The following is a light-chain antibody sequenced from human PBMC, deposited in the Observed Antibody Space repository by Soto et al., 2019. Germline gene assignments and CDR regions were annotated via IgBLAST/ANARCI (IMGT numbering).Light chain of an antibody. CDR1: SSDVGGYNY. V-gene: IGLV2-8*01. J-gene: IGLJ1*01. Sequence: QSALTQHPSASGSPGQSVTISCTGTSSDVGGYNYVSWYQQHPGKAPKLMIYEVSKRPSGVPDRFSGTKSGKTASLTVSGLQAGDEADYYCSSYAGSNNFVFGTGTKVTVL. CDR3: SSYAGSNNFV. CDR2: EVS.